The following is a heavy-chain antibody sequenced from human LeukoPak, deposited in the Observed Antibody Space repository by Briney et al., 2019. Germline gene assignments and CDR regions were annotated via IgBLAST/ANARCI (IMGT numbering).Heavy chain of an antibody. D-gene: IGHD2-15*01. CDR2: INPNSGGT. V-gene: IGHV1-2*02. Sequence: ASVKDSCKASGYTFTGYYMHWVRQAPGQGLEWMGWINPNSGGTNYAQKFQGRVTMTRDTSISTAYMELSRLRSDDTAVYYCARDGNCSGGSCSKYYYYYYYMDVWGKGTTVTVSS. CDR3: ARDGNCSGGSCSKYYYYYYYMDV. J-gene: IGHJ6*03. CDR1: GYTFTGYY.